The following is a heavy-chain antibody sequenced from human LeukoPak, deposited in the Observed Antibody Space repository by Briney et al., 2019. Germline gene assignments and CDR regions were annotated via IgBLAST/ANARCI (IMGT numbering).Heavy chain of an antibody. D-gene: IGHD7-27*01. V-gene: IGHV4-59*01. CDR2: IYYSGST. Sequence: SETLSLTCTVSGGSISSYYWSWIRQPPGKVLEWIGYIYYSGSTNYKSSLKSRVTISVDTSKNQFSLKLSSVTAADTAVYFCARGFRGDNFDYWGQGTLVTVSS. J-gene: IGHJ4*02. CDR3: ARGFRGDNFDY. CDR1: GGSISSYY.